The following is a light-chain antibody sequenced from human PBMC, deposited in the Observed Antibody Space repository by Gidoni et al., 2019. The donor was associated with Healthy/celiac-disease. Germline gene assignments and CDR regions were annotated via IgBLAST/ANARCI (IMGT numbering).Light chain of an antibody. CDR3: QQYKIWPPWT. Sequence: ERVITQSPATLSVSPGERATLSCRASQSISSSLAWYQQKPGQAPRLLIYGASTRATVIPAKFSGSGSGTGFTLTISRLQSEDFAVYYCQQYKIWPPWTFGQGTKVEIK. J-gene: IGKJ1*01. CDR1: QSISSS. V-gene: IGKV3-15*01. CDR2: GAS.